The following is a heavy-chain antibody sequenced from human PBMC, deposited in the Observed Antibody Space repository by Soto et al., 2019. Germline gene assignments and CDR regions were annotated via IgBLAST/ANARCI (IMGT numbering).Heavy chain of an antibody. J-gene: IGHJ4*02. CDR2: IDSTGSGI. D-gene: IGHD6-25*01. CDR3: ARATGLGSDGY. V-gene: IGHV3-48*02. Sequence: EVKMVESGGGLVQPGGSLRLSCAASGFTFSSYTLTWVRQAPGKGLEWVSSIDSTGSGIYYADSVKGRFSISRDNAKNSLYLQMISLRDEDTAVYYCARATGLGSDGYWGQGSLVTVSS. CDR1: GFTFSSYT.